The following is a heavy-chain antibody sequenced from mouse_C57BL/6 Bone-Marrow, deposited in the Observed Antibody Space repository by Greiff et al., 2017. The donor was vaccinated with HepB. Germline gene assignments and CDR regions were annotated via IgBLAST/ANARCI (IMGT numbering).Heavy chain of an antibody. J-gene: IGHJ3*01. Sequence: EVQLVESGGDLVKPGGSLKLSCAASGFTFSSYGMSWVRQTPDKRLEWVATISSGGSYTYYPDSVKGRFTISRDNAKNTLYLQMSSLKSEDTAMYYCARQAGYAGFAYGGQGTLVTVSA. V-gene: IGHV5-6*01. D-gene: IGHD2-2*01. CDR1: GFTFSSYG. CDR2: ISSGGSYT. CDR3: ARQAGYAGFAY.